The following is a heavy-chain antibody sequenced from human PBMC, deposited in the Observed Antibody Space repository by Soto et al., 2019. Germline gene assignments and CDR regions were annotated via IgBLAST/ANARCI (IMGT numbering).Heavy chain of an antibody. V-gene: IGHV3-33*01. CDR2: IWYDGSNK. Sequence: QVQLVESGGGVVQPGRSLRLSCAASGFTFSTYGMHWVRQAPGKGLEWVAVIWYDGSNKYYADSVKGRFTISRDNSENTLYLIMNSLRGEDTAVYYCARMGPGGWYEDYWGQGTLVTVSS. CDR1: GFTFSTYG. J-gene: IGHJ4*02. CDR3: ARMGPGGWYEDY. D-gene: IGHD6-19*01.